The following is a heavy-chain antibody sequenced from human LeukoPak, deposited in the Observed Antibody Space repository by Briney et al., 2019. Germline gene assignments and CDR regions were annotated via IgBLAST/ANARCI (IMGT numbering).Heavy chain of an antibody. CDR3: ARGSGWYHFDY. D-gene: IGHD6-19*01. CDR2: ISSSSSTI. CDR1: GFTFSSYT. Sequence: GGSLRLSCAASGFTFSSYTMNWGRQAPGKGLEWVSYISSSSSTIYYADSVKGRFTISRDNAKNSLYLQMNSLRDKDTAVYYCARGSGWYHFDYWGQGTLVTVSS. V-gene: IGHV3-48*02. J-gene: IGHJ4*02.